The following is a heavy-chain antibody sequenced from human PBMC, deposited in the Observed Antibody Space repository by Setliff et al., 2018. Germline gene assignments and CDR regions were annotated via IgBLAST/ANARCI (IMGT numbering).Heavy chain of an antibody. D-gene: IGHD2-15*01. CDR2: ISASSSTI. V-gene: IGHV3-48*01. CDR3: ARDLDGGNGHDL. CDR1: GFTFSRYS. J-gene: IGHJ5*02. Sequence: PGGSLRLSCAASGFTFSRYSMNWVRQGPGKGLEWVSCISASSSTIYYSGSVKGRFTISRDNAKNSLFLQMNGLRADDTAVYYCARDLDGGNGHDLWGRGTLVTVSS.